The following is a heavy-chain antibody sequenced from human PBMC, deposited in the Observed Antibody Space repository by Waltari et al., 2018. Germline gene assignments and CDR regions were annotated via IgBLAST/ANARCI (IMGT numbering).Heavy chain of an antibody. CDR3: ARETGGEWLHEFDY. CDR1: GGTFSSYA. V-gene: IGHV1-69*04. J-gene: IGHJ4*02. CDR2: FIPIISTA. D-gene: IGHD5-12*01. Sequence: QVQLVQSGAEVKKPGSSVKVSCKASGGTFSSYAISWVRQAPGQGLEWSGRFIPIISTANSAQKFQGRVTITADKSTGTAYMELSSLRSEDTAVYYCARETGGEWLHEFDYWGQGTLVTVSS.